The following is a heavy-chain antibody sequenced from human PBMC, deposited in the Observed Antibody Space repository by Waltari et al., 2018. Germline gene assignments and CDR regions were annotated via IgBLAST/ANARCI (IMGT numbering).Heavy chain of an antibody. D-gene: IGHD4-17*01. CDR2: IYSGGST. Sequence: EVQLVESGGGLIQPGGSLRLSCAASGFTVSSNYMSWVRQAPGKGLEWVSVIYSGGSTYYANSVKGRFTISRDNSKNTLDLQMNSLRAEDTAVYYCARSPTYDYDYYWGQGTLVTVSS. J-gene: IGHJ4*02. CDR3: ARSPTYDYDYY. V-gene: IGHV3-53*01. CDR1: GFTVSSNY.